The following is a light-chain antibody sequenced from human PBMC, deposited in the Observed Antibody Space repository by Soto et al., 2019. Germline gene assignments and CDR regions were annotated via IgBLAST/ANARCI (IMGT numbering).Light chain of an antibody. CDR2: AAS. CDR1: QSIGRY. J-gene: IGKJ1*01. CDR3: QQSYSTPPT. Sequence: IPMTQSPSSLSASVGDRVTITCRASQSIGRYLNWYQQKPGKAPKLLIYAASSLQGGVPSRFSSSGSGTDFTLIISSLQPEDFATYYCQQSYSTPPTFCQGTKVEI. V-gene: IGKV1-39*01.